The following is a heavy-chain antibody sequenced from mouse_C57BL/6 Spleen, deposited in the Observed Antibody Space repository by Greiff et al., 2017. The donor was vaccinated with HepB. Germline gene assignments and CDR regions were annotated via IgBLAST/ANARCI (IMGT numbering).Heavy chain of an antibody. CDR2: FHPYNDDT. CDR3: AWHPSYYYGSSPWFAY. J-gene: IGHJ3*01. CDR1: GYTFTTYP. D-gene: IGHD1-1*01. V-gene: IGHV1-47*01. Sequence: VKVVESGAELVKTGASVKMSCKASGYTFTTYPIEWMKQNHGKSLEWIGNFHPYNDDTKYNEKFKGKATLTVEKSSSTVYLELSRLTSDDSAVYYCAWHPSYYYGSSPWFAYWGQGTLVTVSA.